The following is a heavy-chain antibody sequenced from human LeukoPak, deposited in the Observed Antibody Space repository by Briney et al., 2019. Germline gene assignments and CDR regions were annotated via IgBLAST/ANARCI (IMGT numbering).Heavy chain of an antibody. Sequence: ASVKVSCKASGYTFTSYYMHWVRQAPGQGLEWRGIINPSGGSTSCAQKFQGRVTMTRDTSTSTVYMELSSLRSEDTAVYYCARDLLGVFDYWGQGTLVTVSS. J-gene: IGHJ4*02. CDR1: GYTFTSYY. V-gene: IGHV1-46*01. CDR2: INPSGGST. CDR3: ARDLLGVFDY. D-gene: IGHD2-8*02.